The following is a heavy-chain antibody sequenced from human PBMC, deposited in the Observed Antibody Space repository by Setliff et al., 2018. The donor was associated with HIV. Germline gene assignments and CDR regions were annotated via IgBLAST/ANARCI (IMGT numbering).Heavy chain of an antibody. J-gene: IGHJ4*02. Sequence: ASVKVSCKAPGNSFNGDFLNWVRQAAGQGLEWMGNIKLSSGGTKFAQKFLGRVTMTRDTSTNTAFMELRRLNSDDTATYFCVTSPGSFTSVDETEAGDYWGQGTLVTVSS. V-gene: IGHV1-2*02. CDR1: GNSFNGDF. D-gene: IGHD6-25*01. CDR2: IKLSSGGT. CDR3: VTSPGSFTSVDETEAGDY.